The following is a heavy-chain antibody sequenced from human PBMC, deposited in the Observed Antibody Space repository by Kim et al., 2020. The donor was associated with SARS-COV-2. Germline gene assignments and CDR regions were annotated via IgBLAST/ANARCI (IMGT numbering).Heavy chain of an antibody. CDR1: GFSFSSYG. D-gene: IGHD3-3*01. CDR3: ARQASITIFGVVTYHFDY. J-gene: IGHJ4*02. CDR2: IWYDGINK. V-gene: IGHV3-33*01. Sequence: GGSLRLSCAASGFSFSSYGMHWVRQAPGKGLEWVAVIWYDGINKYYADSVKGRFTISRDNSKNTLYLQMNSLRAEDTAVYYCARQASITIFGVVTYHFDYWGQGTLVTVSS.